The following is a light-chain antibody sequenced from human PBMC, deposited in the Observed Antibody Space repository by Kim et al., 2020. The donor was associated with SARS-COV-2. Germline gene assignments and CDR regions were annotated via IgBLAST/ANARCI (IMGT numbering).Light chain of an antibody. V-gene: IGKV3-20*01. CDR1: QSVSGSY. Sequence: LSPGEGATLSCRASQSVSGSYVAWYQQRPGQAPRLLIYGASRRATGIPDRFSGSGSGTDFTLTISRLEPEDFAVYYCQQYGSAPYTFGQGTKLEI. CDR2: GAS. CDR3: QQYGSAPYT. J-gene: IGKJ2*01.